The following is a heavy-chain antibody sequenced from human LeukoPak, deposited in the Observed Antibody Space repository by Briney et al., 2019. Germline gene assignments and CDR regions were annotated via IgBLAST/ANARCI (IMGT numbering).Heavy chain of an antibody. V-gene: IGHV3-74*01. CDR2: INRGGSRT. CDR3: ARGGSDTAMAHDY. Sequence: GGSLRLSCAASGFTFSNHWMHWVRQAPGKGLMWVSRINRGGSRTDYADSVKGRFTISRDDAKYTLYLQLNSLRAEDTAVYFCARGGSDTAMAHDYWGQGTLVTVSS. D-gene: IGHD5-18*01. CDR1: GFTFSNHW. J-gene: IGHJ4*02.